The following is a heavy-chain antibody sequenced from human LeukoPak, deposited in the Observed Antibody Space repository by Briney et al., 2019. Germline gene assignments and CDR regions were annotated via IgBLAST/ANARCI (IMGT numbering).Heavy chain of an antibody. Sequence: VASVTVSCKASGYTFTGYYMHWVRQAPGQGLEWMGWINPNSGGTNYAQKFQGRVTMTRDTSISTAYMELSRLRSDDTAVYYCARDGNLLWFGELSAVYYYYYYMDVWGKGTTVTISS. CDR2: INPNSGGT. J-gene: IGHJ6*03. CDR3: ARDGNLLWFGELSAVYYYYYYMDV. V-gene: IGHV1-2*02. D-gene: IGHD3-10*01. CDR1: GYTFTGYY.